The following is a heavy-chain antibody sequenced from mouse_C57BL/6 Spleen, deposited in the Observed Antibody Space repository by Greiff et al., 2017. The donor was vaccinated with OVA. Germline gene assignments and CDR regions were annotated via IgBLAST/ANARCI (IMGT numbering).Heavy chain of an antibody. Sequence: VQLKESGAELVKPGASVKLSCTASGFTIKDYYMHWVKQRTEQGLEWIGRIDPEDGETKYAPKFQGKATITADTSSNTAYLQLSSLTSEDTAVYYCVDSSGYLYAMDYWGQGTSVTVSS. V-gene: IGHV14-2*01. J-gene: IGHJ4*01. CDR1: GFTIKDYY. CDR3: VDSSGYLYAMDY. CDR2: IDPEDGET. D-gene: IGHD3-2*02.